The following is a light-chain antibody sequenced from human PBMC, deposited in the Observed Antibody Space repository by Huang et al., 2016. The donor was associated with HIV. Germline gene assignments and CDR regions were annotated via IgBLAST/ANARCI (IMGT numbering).Light chain of an antibody. CDR3: QQYNSYPYT. CDR1: QSISSW. J-gene: IGKJ2*01. V-gene: IGKV1-5*03. Sequence: DIQMTQSPSTLSASVGDRVTITCRASQSISSWLAWYQQKPGKAPKLLIYKASSLESGVPSRFSGSGAGTEFTLTISSLQPDDFATYYCQQYNSYPYTFGQGTKLEIK. CDR2: KAS.